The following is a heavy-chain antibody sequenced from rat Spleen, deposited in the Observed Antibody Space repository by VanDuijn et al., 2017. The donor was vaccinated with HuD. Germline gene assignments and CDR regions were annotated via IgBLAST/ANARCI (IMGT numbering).Heavy chain of an antibody. CDR2: IVFVSSGF. CDR1: GFTFSDYN. D-gene: IGHD3-1*01. Sequence: EVQLVESGGGLVQPGRSLKLSCAASGFTFSDYNMAWVRQAPKKGLEWVATIVFVSSGFYYRNSVQGRFTIARDDAKRTLYLQMDSLRSEDTATFYCTREPPFDYWCQGVIVTVSS. CDR3: TREPPFDY. V-gene: IGHV5S10*01. J-gene: IGHJ2*01.